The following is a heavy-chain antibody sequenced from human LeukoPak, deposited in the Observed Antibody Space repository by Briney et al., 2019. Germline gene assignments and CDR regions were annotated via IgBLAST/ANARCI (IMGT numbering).Heavy chain of an antibody. V-gene: IGHV4-39*01. CDR2: MYYSGNT. D-gene: IGHD6-19*01. J-gene: IGHJ4*02. CDR1: GGSISSSTYY. CDR3: ARIYSSGWYGTY. Sequence: SETLSLTCTVSGGSISSSTYYWCWIRQPPGKGLEWIGSMYYSGNTYYNPSLKSRVTTSVDTSKNQFSLKLSSVTAADTAVYYCARIYSSGWYGTYWGQGTLVTVSS.